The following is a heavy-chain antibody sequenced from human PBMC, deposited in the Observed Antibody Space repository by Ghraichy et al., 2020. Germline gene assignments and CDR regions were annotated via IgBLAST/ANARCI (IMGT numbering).Heavy chain of an antibody. CDR2: ISSSGDRT. CDR1: AFTFTTYA. CDR3: ARDGGWGSFDY. J-gene: IGHJ4*02. D-gene: IGHD3-16*01. Sequence: GESLNISCAASAFTFTTYAMSWVRQAPGKGLEWVSRISSSGDRTEYADSVKGRFTISRDNSKYMVYVQMNSLRVDDAAVYYCARDGGWGSFDYWGQGTLVTVSS. V-gene: IGHV3-23*01.